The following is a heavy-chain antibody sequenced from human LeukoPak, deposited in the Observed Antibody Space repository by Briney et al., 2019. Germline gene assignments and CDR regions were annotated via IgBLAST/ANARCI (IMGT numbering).Heavy chain of an antibody. CDR3: ARRRIAAAGTAGYYFDY. V-gene: IGHV4-39*07. J-gene: IGHJ4*02. CDR1: GGSISSSSYC. Sequence: SETLSLTCTVSGGSISSSSYCWGWIRQPPGKGLEWIGSIYYSGSTNYNPSLKSRVTISVDTSKNQFSLKLSSVTAADTAVYYCARRRIAAAGTAGYYFDYWGQGTLVTVSS. D-gene: IGHD6-13*01. CDR2: IYYSGST.